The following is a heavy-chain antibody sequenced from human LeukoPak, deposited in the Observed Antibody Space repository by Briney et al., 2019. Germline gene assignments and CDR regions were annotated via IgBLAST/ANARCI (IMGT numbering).Heavy chain of an antibody. Sequence: PGGSLRLSCAASGFTFSSYAMSWVRQAPGKGLEWVSSIGGSDGNTYYADSVKGRFTISRGTSKNTLYLQMNSLRAEDTAIYYCAKHQRGGYDSPSHFWGQGTLVTVSS. CDR1: GFTFSSYA. J-gene: IGHJ4*02. CDR2: IGGSDGNT. V-gene: IGHV3-23*01. CDR3: AKHQRGGYDSPSHF. D-gene: IGHD5-12*01.